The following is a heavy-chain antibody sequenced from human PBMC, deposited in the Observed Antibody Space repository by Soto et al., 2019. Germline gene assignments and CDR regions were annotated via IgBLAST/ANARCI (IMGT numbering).Heavy chain of an antibody. Sequence: RLSCAASGFTFSSYGMHWVRQAPGKGLEWVAVISYDGSNKYYGDSVKGRFTISRGNSKNTLYLQMNSLRAEDTAVYYCAKDSSSTVGWFDPSGQGTLLTLSS. J-gene: IGHJ5*02. CDR1: GFTFSSYG. CDR3: AKDSSSTVGWFDP. CDR2: ISYDGSNK. D-gene: IGHD2-2*01. V-gene: IGHV3-30*18.